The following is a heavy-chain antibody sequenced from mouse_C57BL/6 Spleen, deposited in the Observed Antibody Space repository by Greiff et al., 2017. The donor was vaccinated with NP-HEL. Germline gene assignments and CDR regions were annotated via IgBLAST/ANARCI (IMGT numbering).Heavy chain of an antibody. Sequence: QVQLKESGAELARPGASVKLSCKASGYTFTSYGISWVKQRTGQGLEWIGEIYPRSGNTYYNEKFKGKATLTADKSSSTAYMELRSLTAEDSAVYFCARAAGITTVVATLQFAYWGQGTLVTVSA. CDR1: GYTFTSYG. J-gene: IGHJ3*01. D-gene: IGHD1-1*01. CDR3: ARAAGITTVVATLQFAY. V-gene: IGHV1-81*01. CDR2: IYPRSGNT.